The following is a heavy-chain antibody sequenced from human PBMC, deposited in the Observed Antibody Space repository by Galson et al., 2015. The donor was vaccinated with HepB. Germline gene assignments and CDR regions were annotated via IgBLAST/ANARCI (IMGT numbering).Heavy chain of an antibody. CDR1: GFTFSNYA. Sequence: SLRLSCAASGFTFSNYAMNWVRQAPGKGLEWVSAISGSGGGTYYADSVKGRFTISRDNSKNKLRLQMNSLRAEDTAIYYCAKTYNSDWYEFDYWGQGTLVTVSS. CDR3: AKTYNSDWYEFDY. CDR2: ISGSGGGT. D-gene: IGHD6-19*01. V-gene: IGHV3-23*01. J-gene: IGHJ4*02.